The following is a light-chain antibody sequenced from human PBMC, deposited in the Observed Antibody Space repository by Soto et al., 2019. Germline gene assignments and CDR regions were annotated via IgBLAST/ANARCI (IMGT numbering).Light chain of an antibody. J-gene: IGKJ1*01. V-gene: IGKV1-5*03. CDR2: KAS. CDR1: QSINSW. Sequence: DIQMNQYPSTLSASVGDRVTITCRASQSINSWLAWYQQKPGKAPKLLIYKASSLESGVPSRFSGSGSGTEFTLTISSLQSDDLATYYCQQYNNYWTFGQGTKVDIK. CDR3: QQYNNYWT.